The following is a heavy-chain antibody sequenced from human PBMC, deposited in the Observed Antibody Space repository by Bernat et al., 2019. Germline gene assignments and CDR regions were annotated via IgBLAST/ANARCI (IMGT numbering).Heavy chain of an antibody. CDR3: TTVKNREAALDY. J-gene: IGHJ4*02. V-gene: IGHV3-15*01. Sequence: EVQLVESGAGLVKPGGSLRLSCAASGFTFSDDWMSWVRQAPGKGLEWVGRIKSKTDGGTTDYAAPVKGRFIISRDDSKDMLYLHMNSLKTEDTAVYCCTTVKNREAALDYWGQGALVTVSS. D-gene: IGHD6-25*01. CDR2: IKSKTDGGTT. CDR1: GFTFSDDW.